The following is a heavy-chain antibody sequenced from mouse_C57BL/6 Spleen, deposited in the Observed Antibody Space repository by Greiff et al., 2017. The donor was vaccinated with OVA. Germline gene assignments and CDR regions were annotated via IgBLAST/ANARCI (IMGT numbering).Heavy chain of an antibody. CDR3: ARGEDRYYDAMDY. D-gene: IGHD2-3*01. Sequence: QVQLKESGAELVKPGASVKMSCKASGYTFTSYWITWVKQRPGQGLEWIGDIYPGSGSTNYNEKFKSKATLTVDTSSSTAYMQLSSLTSEDSAVYYCARGEDRYYDAMDYWGQGTSVTVSS. J-gene: IGHJ4*01. CDR2: IYPGSGST. CDR1: GYTFTSYW. V-gene: IGHV1-55*01.